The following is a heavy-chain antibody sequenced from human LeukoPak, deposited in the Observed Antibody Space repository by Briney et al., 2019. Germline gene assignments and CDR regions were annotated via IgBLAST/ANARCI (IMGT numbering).Heavy chain of an antibody. V-gene: IGHV1-69*06. CDR1: RGTFSSYA. J-gene: IGHJ4*02. CDR3: ARDKGEMATIAPFDY. D-gene: IGHD5-24*01. Sequence: SVKVSCKASRGTFSSYAISWVRQAPGLGLEWMGGIIPIFGTANYAQKFQGRVTITADKSTSTAYMELSSLRSEDTAVYYCARDKGEMATIAPFDYWGQGTLVTVSS. CDR2: IIPIFGTA.